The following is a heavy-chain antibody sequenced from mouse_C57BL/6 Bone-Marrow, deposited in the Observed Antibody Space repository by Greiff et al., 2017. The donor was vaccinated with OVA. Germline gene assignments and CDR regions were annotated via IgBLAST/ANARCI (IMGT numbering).Heavy chain of an antibody. CDR1: GFTFSDYY. D-gene: IGHD1-1*01. CDR3: ARRATTVVARDAMDY. V-gene: IGHV5-12*01. Sequence: EVQGVESGGGLVQPGGSLKLSCAASGFTFSDYYMYWVRQTPEKRLEWVAYISNGGGSTYYPDTVKGRFTISRDNAKNTLYLQMSRLKSEDTAMYYCARRATTVVARDAMDYWGQGTSVTVSS. CDR2: ISNGGGST. J-gene: IGHJ4*01.